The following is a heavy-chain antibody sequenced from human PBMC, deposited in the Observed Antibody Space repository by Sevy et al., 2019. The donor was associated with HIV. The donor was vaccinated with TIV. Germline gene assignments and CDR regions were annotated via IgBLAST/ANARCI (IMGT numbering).Heavy chain of an antibody. V-gene: IGHV3-48*03. Sequence: GGSLRLSCKASGFIFSNYEMNWVSQAPGKGLEWVSYISPSGHAIYYADSVKGRFTVSRDNAKNSLYLQMNSLRGDDTALYYCARDIDSSGYSYAFDLWGQGTMVTVSS. CDR2: ISPSGHAI. J-gene: IGHJ3*01. CDR1: GFIFSNYE. CDR3: ARDIDSSGYSYAFDL. D-gene: IGHD3-22*01.